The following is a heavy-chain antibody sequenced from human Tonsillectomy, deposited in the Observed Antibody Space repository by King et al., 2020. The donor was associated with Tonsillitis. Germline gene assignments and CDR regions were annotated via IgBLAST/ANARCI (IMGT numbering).Heavy chain of an antibody. V-gene: IGHV1-2*02. J-gene: IGHJ3*02. CDR3: ARDPSRGAATADDAFDI. Sequence: QLVQSGAEVKKPGASVKVSCKASGYTLTDYYMHWVRQAPGQGLEWMGWINAKSGGTNYAQKFQGRVTMTRDKSISTAYMELSRVRSDDTAVYYCARDPSRGAATADDAFDIWGQGTMVTVS. D-gene: IGHD6-13*01. CDR2: INAKSGGT. CDR1: GYTLTDYY.